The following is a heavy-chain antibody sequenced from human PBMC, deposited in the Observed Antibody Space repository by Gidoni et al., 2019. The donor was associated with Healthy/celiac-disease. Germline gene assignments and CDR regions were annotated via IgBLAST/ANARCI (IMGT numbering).Heavy chain of an antibody. D-gene: IGHD4-17*01. CDR2: IYYSGST. CDR3: ARGADYGDPNWFDP. V-gene: IGHV4-39*07. J-gene: IGHJ5*02. Sequence: QLQLQESGPGLVKPSETPALTCTVSGGSISSSSYYWGWIRQPPGKGLVWIGRIYYSGSTDYNPSLKCRVTISVATSKNQFSLKLCSVTAADTAVYYCARGADYGDPNWFDPWGQGTLVTVSS. CDR1: GGSISSSSYY.